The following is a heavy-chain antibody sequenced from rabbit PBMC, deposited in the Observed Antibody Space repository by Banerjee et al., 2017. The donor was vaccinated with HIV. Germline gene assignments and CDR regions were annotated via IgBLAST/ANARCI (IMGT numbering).Heavy chain of an antibody. Sequence: QSLEESGGDLVKPGASLTLTCTASGFSFSNNDWICWVRQAPGKGLELIACIYTNSGSTYYASWAKGRFTISKTSSTTVTLQMTSLTAADTATYFCARGAHADYAGYDYATLWGQGTLVTVS. J-gene: IGHJ3*01. V-gene: IGHV1S40*01. CDR2: IYTNSGST. CDR1: GFSFSNNDW. D-gene: IGHD6-1*01. CDR3: ARGAHADYAGYDYATL.